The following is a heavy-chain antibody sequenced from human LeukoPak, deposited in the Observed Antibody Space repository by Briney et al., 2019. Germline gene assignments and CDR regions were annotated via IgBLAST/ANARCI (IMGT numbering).Heavy chain of an antibody. J-gene: IGHJ4*02. D-gene: IGHD1-7*01. CDR1: GFTFSSYG. CDR3: ASSERETTLRD. V-gene: IGHV3-30*03. CDR2: ISYDGINK. Sequence: GGSLRLSCAASGFTFSSYGMHWVRQAPGKGLEWVAVISYDGINKYYADSVKGRFTMSRDNSKNMLYLQMNSLRAGDTAVYYCASSERETTLRDWGQGTLVTVSS.